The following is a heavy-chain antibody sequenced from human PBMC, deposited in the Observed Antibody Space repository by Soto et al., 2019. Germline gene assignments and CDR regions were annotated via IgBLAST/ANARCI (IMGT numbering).Heavy chain of an antibody. V-gene: IGHV3-30-3*02. D-gene: IGHD2-2*01. CDR3: AKQKGVPAAPFDY. J-gene: IGHJ4*02. CDR1: GFTFSSHT. CDR2: MSHDGKIK. Sequence: GGSLRLSCAASGFTFSSHTMHWVRQAPGKGLEWLSLMSHDGKIKFYADSVKGRFTISRDNSKNTLYLQMNSLRAEDTAVYYCAKQKGVPAAPFDYWGQGTLVTVSS.